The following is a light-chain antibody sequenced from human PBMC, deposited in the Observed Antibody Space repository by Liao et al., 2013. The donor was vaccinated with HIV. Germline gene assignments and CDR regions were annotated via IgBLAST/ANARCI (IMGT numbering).Light chain of an antibody. CDR1: KLGDKY. J-gene: IGLJ2*01. CDR2: QDS. CDR3: QAWDSSTVV. V-gene: IGLV3-1*01. Sequence: SYELTQPPSVSVSPGQTVSITCSGEKLGDKYACWYHQKPGQSPVLVIYQDSKRPSGIPERFSGSNSGNTATLTISETQAMDEADYYCQAWDSSTVVFGGGTKLTVL.